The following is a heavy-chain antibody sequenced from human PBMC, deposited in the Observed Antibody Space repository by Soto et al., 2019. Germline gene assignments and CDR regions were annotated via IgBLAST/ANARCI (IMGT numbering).Heavy chain of an antibody. V-gene: IGHV3-21*01. CDR2: ISSSSSYI. J-gene: IGHJ4*02. CDR3: ARERRHSSSWYPDY. CDR1: GFTFSSYS. Sequence: EVQLVESGGGLVKPGGSLRLSCAASGFTFSSYSMNWVRQAPGKGLEWVSSISSSSSYIYYADSVKGRFTISRDNAKNLLYLQMNSLRAEDTAVYYCARERRHSSSWYPDYWGQGTLVTVSS. D-gene: IGHD6-13*01.